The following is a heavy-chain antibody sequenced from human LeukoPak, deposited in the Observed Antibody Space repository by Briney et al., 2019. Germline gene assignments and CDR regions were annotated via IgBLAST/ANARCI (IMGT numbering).Heavy chain of an antibody. D-gene: IGHD1-26*01. CDR1: GYTFTGYY. CDR2: INPNSGGT. V-gene: IGHV1-2*06. J-gene: IGHJ4*02. CDR3: ARASSGSYRINFDY. Sequence: GASVKVSCKASGYTFTGYYMHWVRQAPGQGLEWMGRINPNSGGTNYAQKFQSRVTMTRDTSISTAYMELSRLRSDDTAVYYCARASSGSYRINFDYWGQGTLVTVSS.